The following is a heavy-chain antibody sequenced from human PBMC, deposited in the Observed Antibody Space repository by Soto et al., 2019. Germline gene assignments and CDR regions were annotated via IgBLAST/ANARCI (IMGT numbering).Heavy chain of an antibody. Sequence: SVKVSCKASGGTFSSYAISWVRQAPGEGLEWMGGIIPIFGTANYAQKFQGRVTITADESTSTAYMELSSLRSEDTAVYYCARNPGYSSSWYRSGGYGMDVWGQGTTVTVSS. CDR3: ARNPGYSSSWYRSGGYGMDV. CDR1: GGTFSSYA. V-gene: IGHV1-69*13. CDR2: IIPIFGTA. J-gene: IGHJ6*02. D-gene: IGHD6-13*01.